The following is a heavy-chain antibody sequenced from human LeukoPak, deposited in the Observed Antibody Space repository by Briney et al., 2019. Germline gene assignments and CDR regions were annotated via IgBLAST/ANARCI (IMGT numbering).Heavy chain of an antibody. CDR2: IYYSGST. J-gene: IGHJ3*02. D-gene: IGHD3-3*01. V-gene: IGHV4-30-4*08. CDR1: GGSICSGDYY. CDR3: ARATYYDFWSGSYDAFDI. Sequence: PSQTLSLTCTVSGGSICSGDYYWSWFRQPPGEGLEWIGYIYYSGSTYYNPSLKSRVTISVDTSKNQFSLKLSSVTAADTAVYYCARATYYDFWSGSYDAFDIWGQGTMVTVSS.